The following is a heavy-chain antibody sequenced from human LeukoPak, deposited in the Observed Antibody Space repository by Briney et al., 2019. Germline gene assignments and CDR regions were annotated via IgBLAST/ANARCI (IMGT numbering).Heavy chain of an antibody. CDR3: ARDDDGSGKYGQLY. D-gene: IGHD3-10*01. CDR2: FWSDGRQK. J-gene: IGHJ4*02. CDR1: GFIFSNYG. V-gene: IGHV3-33*01. Sequence: GGSLRLSCAASGFIFSNYGFHWVRQAPGKGLEWVAVFWSDGRQKYYVDSVKGRFTVSRDTSKKTVYLQMNGLRAEDTAVYYCARDDDGSGKYGQLYWGQGTLVTVSS.